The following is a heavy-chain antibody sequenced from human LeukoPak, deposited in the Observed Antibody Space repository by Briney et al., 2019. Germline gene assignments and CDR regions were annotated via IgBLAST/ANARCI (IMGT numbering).Heavy chain of an antibody. CDR3: ARKRGSYNSFDI. J-gene: IGHJ3*02. V-gene: IGHV3-7*01. CDR2: IKQDGSEK. CDR1: GFTFSSYW. D-gene: IGHD3-16*01. Sequence: PGGSLRLSCAASGFTFSSYWMSWVRQAPGKGREWVANIKQDGSEKYYVDSVKGRFTISRDNPKNSLYLQMNSLRAEDTAVYYCARKRGSYNSFDIWGQGTMVTVSS.